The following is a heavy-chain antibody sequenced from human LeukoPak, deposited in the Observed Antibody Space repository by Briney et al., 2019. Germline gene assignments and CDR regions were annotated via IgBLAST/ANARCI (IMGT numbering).Heavy chain of an antibody. D-gene: IGHD5-24*01. CDR2: ISSSSSNT. V-gene: IGHV3-21*01. CDR1: GFTFDDYG. CDR3: VRGDGRDY. J-gene: IGHJ4*02. Sequence: GGSLRLSCAASGFTFDDYGMSWVRQAPGKGLEWVSSISSSSSNTHYADSVKGRFTISRDNAKNSLYMQMNSLRAEDTAVYYCVRGDGRDYWGQGTLVTVSS.